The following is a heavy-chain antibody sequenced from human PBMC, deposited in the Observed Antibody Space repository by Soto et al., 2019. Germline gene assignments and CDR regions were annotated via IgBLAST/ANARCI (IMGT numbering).Heavy chain of an antibody. Sequence: QVQLVQSGAEVKKPGASVKVSCKASGYTFTSYAMHWVRQAPGQRLEWMGWINAGNGNTKYSQKFQGRVTITRDTSASRAYMELSSLRSEDTAVYYCAGVVISLFDYWGQGTLVTVSS. CDR1: GYTFTSYA. D-gene: IGHD3-22*01. V-gene: IGHV1-3*01. CDR3: AGVVISLFDY. CDR2: INAGNGNT. J-gene: IGHJ4*02.